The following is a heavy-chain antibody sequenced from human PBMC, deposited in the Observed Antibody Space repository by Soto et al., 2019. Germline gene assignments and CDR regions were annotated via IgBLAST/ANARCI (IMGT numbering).Heavy chain of an antibody. Sequence: GGSLRLSCAASGFTFSSYWMSWVRQAPGKGLEWMANIKQDGSEKYYVDSVKGRFTISRDNAKNSLYLQMNSLRAEDTAVYYCARSTLAARDAFDIWGQGTMVTVSS. CDR3: ARSTLAARDAFDI. CDR2: IKQDGSEK. CDR1: GFTFSSYW. V-gene: IGHV3-7*01. D-gene: IGHD6-6*01. J-gene: IGHJ3*02.